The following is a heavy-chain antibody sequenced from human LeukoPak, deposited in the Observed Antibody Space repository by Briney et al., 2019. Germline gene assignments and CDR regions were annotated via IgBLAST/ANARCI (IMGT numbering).Heavy chain of an antibody. D-gene: IGHD3-10*01. Sequence: GGSLRLSCAASGFTFSSYEMNWVRQAPGKGLEWVSYISSSGSTIYYADSVKGRFTISRDNAKNSLYLQMNSLRAEDTAVYYCARHPYPRDYFGSGNLIRRTRGNFYFDYWGQGTLVTVSS. CDR3: ARHPYPRDYFGSGNLIRRTRGNFYFDY. V-gene: IGHV3-48*03. J-gene: IGHJ4*02. CDR1: GFTFSSYE. CDR2: ISSSGSTI.